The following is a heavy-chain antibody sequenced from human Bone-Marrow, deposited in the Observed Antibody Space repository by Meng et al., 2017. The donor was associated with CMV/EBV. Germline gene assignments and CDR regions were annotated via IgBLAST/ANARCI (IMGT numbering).Heavy chain of an antibody. V-gene: IGHV3-21*01. J-gene: IGHJ4*02. CDR3: ARAFYGDYLIDY. CDR1: GFTFSSYS. Sequence: VQLVESGGGVVQPGRSLRLSCTASGFTFSSYSMNWVRQAPGKGLEWVSSITSTSSFTYYADSVKGRFTVSRDNAENSLYLQLNSLRAEDTAVYYCARAFYGDYLIDYWGQGTLVTVSS. D-gene: IGHD4-17*01. CDR2: ITSTSSFT.